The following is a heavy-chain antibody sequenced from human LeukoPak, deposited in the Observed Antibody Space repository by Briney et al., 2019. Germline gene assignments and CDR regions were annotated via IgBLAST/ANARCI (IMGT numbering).Heavy chain of an antibody. J-gene: IGHJ4*02. CDR3: ARGVRVAARPDSFDY. V-gene: IGHV1-8*03. CDR1: GYTFTSYD. D-gene: IGHD6-6*01. CDR2: MNPNSGNT. Sequence: GASVKVSCKASGYTFTSYDINWVRQATGQGLEWMGWMNPNSGNTGYAQKFQGRVTITRNTSISTAYMELSSLRSEDTAVYYCARGVRVAARPDSFDYWGQGTLVTVSS.